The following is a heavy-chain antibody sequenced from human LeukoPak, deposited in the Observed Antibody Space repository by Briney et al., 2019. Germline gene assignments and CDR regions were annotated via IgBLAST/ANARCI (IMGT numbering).Heavy chain of an antibody. D-gene: IGHD3-10*01. CDR1: GYTFTSYD. CDR3: ARDYGSETFDP. Sequence: GASVKVSCKASGYTFTSYDINWVRQATGQGLEWMGRINPNSGGTNHAQKFQGRVTMTRDTSISTAYMELSRLRSDDTAVYYCARDYGSETFDPWGQGTLVTVSS. CDR2: INPNSGGT. J-gene: IGHJ5*02. V-gene: IGHV1-2*06.